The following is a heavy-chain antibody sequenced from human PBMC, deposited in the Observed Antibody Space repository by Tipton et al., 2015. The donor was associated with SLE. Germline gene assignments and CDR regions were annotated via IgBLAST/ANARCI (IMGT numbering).Heavy chain of an antibody. Sequence: TLSLTCAVYGGSFSGYYWSWIRQPPGKGLEWIATFHDGGRTYCNPSLKSRVTMSIDKSKKQFSLKMRSVTAADTAVYYCARRPDAFDCWGQGTMVTVSS. CDR2: FHDGGRT. CDR1: GGSFSGYY. V-gene: IGHV4-34*01. J-gene: IGHJ3*01. CDR3: ARRPDAFDC. D-gene: IGHD6-6*01.